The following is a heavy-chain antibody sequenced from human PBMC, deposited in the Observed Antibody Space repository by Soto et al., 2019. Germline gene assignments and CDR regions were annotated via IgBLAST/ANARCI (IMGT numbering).Heavy chain of an antibody. CDR2: ISYDGSNK. CDR3: AKDRSVVVPAAILGAIAAAADYYYYGMDV. Sequence: SLRLSCAASGFTFSSYGMHWVRQAPGKGLEWVAVISYDGSNKYYADSVKGRFTISRDNSKNTLYLQMNSLRAEDTAVYYCAKDRSVVVPAAILGAIAAAADYYYYGMDVWGQGTTVTVSS. J-gene: IGHJ6*02. CDR1: GFTFSSYG. V-gene: IGHV3-30*18. D-gene: IGHD2-2*02.